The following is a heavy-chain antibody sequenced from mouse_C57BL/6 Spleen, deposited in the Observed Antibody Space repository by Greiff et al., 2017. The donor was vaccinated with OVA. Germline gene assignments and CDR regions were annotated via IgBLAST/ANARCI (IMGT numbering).Heavy chain of an antibody. J-gene: IGHJ2*01. CDR3: ARDYMVTTHAFDY. Sequence: EVKVVESGGGLVKPGGSLKLSCAASGFTFSSYAMSWVRQTPEKRLEWVATISDCGSYTYSPDNVKGRFTISRDNAKNTLYLQMSHLKSEDTAMYYCARDYMVTTHAFDYWGQGTTLTVSS. D-gene: IGHD2-2*01. V-gene: IGHV5-4*01. CDR2: ISDCGSYT. CDR1: GFTFSSYA.